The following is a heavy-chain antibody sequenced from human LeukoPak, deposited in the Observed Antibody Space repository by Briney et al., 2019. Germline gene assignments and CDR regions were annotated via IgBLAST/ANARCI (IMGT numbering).Heavy chain of an antibody. CDR3: ARQGVYYSDSSAFYH. CDR2: IYPGDSDI. Sequence: GESLKISCKASGHRFTKYWIAWVRQMPGKGLELMGSIYPGDSDIRYSPSFQGQVTISADKSFTTAYLQWRSLKASDTAIYYCARQGVYYSDSSAFYHWGQGTRVTVSS. V-gene: IGHV5-51*01. CDR1: GHRFTKYW. J-gene: IGHJ4*02. D-gene: IGHD3-22*01.